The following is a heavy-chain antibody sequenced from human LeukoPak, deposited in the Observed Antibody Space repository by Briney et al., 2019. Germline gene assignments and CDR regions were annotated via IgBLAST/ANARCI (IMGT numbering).Heavy chain of an antibody. J-gene: IGHJ4*02. D-gene: IGHD2-15*01. CDR1: GASLSSPKW. CDR3: ARDLRGIVAPPR. Sequence: ARTLSPTCAVSGASLSSPKWWCWVRQPPGKGLDWIGEVYHSGSANYNPSVKSRVTMSVDKSKNQFSLRLTSATAADTAVYYCARDLRGIVAPPRWGQGTLVSVSS. V-gene: IGHV4-4*02. CDR2: VYHSGSA.